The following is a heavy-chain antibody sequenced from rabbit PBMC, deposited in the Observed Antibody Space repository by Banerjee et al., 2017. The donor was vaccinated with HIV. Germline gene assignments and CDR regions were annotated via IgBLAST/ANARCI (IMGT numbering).Heavy chain of an antibody. V-gene: IGHV1S40*01. D-gene: IGHD7-1*01. Sequence: QSLEESGGDLVKPGASLTLSCKASGFSFSNGYVMCWVRQAPGKGLEWIACIYTSSGSTDYASWVSGRFTISLDNAQNTVTLQMTSLTVADTATYFCARDRDGDAGYGSLALWGPGTLVTVS. CDR3: ARDRDGDAGYGSLAL. CDR1: GFSFSNGYV. J-gene: IGHJ4*01. CDR2: IYTSSGST.